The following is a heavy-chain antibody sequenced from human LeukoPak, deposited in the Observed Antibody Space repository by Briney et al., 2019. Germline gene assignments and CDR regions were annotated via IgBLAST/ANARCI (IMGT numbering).Heavy chain of an antibody. CDR2: IYYSGST. CDR1: GDSISSYY. CDR3: ARGSGYSGYHAD. V-gene: IGHV4-59*01. J-gene: IGHJ4*02. Sequence: PSETLSLTCTVSGDSISSYYWSWIRQPPGKGLEWIGYIYYSGSTNHSPSLKSRVTISVDTSKNQFSLKLSSVTAADTAVYYCARGSGYSGYHADWGQGTPVTVSS. D-gene: IGHD5-12*01.